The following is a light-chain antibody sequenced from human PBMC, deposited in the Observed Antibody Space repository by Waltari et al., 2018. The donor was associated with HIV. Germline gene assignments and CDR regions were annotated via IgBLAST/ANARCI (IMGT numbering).Light chain of an antibody. J-gene: IGLJ1*01. CDR3: CSFAGDKDSQISKYV. Sequence: QSALTQPASVSGSLGQSVTISCTGPNSNIGRPNVVSWYQQQPGKVPKLLIFEVTKRPSGVCSRFFGSKSGNTASMTISRLQTDDEAAYYGCSFAGDKDSQISKYVFGTGTTVTVL. CDR1: NSNIGRPNV. V-gene: IGLV2-23*02. CDR2: EVT.